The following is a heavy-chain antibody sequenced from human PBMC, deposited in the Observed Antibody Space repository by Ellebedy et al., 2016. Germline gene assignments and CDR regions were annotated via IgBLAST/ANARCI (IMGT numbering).Heavy chain of an antibody. CDR3: ARQKDGSSIDY. J-gene: IGHJ4*02. Sequence: SETLSLTXTVSGASINSNDWWIWVRQAPGKGLEWIGQIFHNGNTNYSPSLKSRVTMLVDKSRNQFSLNVKSMTAADTAVYYCARQKDGSSIDYWGQGMLVIVSS. D-gene: IGHD1-26*01. CDR1: GASINSNDW. V-gene: IGHV4-4*02. CDR2: IFHNGNT.